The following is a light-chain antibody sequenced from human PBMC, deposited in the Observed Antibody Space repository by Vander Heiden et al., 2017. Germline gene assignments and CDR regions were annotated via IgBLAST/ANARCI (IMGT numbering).Light chain of an antibody. Sequence: VLPQPPSASGAPGQRVTISCSGSSSNIGSNTVNWYQQLPGTAPKLLIYSNNQRPSGVPDRFSGSKSGTSASLAISGLQSEDEADYYCAAWDDSLNGYVFGTGTKVTVL. CDR2: SNN. CDR1: SSNIGSNT. CDR3: AAWDDSLNGYV. J-gene: IGLJ1*01. V-gene: IGLV1-44*01.